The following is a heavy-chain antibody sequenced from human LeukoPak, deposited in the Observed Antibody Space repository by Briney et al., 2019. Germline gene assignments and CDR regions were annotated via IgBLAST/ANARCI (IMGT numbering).Heavy chain of an antibody. V-gene: IGHV1-69*05. Sequence: SVKVSCKASGGTFSSYAISWVRQAPGQGLERMGRIIPIFGTANYAQKFQGRVTITTDESTSTAYMELSSLRSEDTAVYYCARDPPYCGGDCYDYWGQGTLVTVSS. CDR1: GGTFSSYA. J-gene: IGHJ4*02. D-gene: IGHD2-21*01. CDR2: IIPIFGTA. CDR3: ARDPPYCGGDCYDY.